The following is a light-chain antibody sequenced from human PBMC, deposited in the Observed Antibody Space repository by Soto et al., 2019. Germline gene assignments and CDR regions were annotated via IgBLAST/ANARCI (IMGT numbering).Light chain of an antibody. CDR2: EVR. CDR3: SSYTTSRTYVV. V-gene: IGLV2-14*01. CDR1: SSDVGGYNY. Sequence: QSALTQPASVSGSPGQSITISCTGTSSDVGGYNYVSWYQQHPGKAPKLMIYEVRNRPSGVSNRFSGSKSGNTASLTISGLQDEEGAGYYCSSYTTSRTYVVFGGGTKLTVL. J-gene: IGLJ2*01.